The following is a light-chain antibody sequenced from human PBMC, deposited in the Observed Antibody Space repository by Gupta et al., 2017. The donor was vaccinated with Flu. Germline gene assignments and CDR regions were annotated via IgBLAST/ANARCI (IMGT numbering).Light chain of an antibody. V-gene: IGLV1-51*02. Sequence: QSVLTQPPSLSAAPGQKVTISCPGSSSNIGNNYVSWYQQLPGTAPKLLIYENAKRPSEIPARFSGSKSGTSAILAITGLQTGDEADYYCGTWDSSLSGGVFGGGTKLTVL. CDR2: ENA. CDR1: SSNIGNNY. J-gene: IGLJ2*01. CDR3: GTWDSSLSGGV.